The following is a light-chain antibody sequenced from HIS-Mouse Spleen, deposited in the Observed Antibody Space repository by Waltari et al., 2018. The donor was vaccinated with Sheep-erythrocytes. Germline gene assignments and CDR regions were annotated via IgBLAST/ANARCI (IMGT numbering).Light chain of an antibody. CDR2: EAN. CDR1: ALPKKY. V-gene: IGLV3-10*01. Sequence: SYELTQPPSVSVSPGQTARNTCSGDALPKKYAYWYQQKSGQAPVLVNYEANKRPSGIPERFSGSTSGTIATLTISGAQVEDEADYYCYSTDSSGNHWVFGGGTKLTVL. CDR3: YSTDSSGNHWV. J-gene: IGLJ3*02.